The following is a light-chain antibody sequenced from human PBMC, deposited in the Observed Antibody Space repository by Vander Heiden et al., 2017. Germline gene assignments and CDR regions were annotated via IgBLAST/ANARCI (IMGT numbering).Light chain of an antibody. J-gene: IGLJ3*02. CDR2: EIS. V-gene: IGLV2-14*01. CDR3: SSYTRSSTWV. Sequence: QAALTHPACVCVFSRQSITISCTGTSSDVGANKYVSWYRKYPGKAPNLMIYEISNRPSGVSNRFSGSKSGNTASLTISGLQAEDEADYYCSSYTRSSTWVFGGGTKLTVL. CDR1: SSDVGANKY.